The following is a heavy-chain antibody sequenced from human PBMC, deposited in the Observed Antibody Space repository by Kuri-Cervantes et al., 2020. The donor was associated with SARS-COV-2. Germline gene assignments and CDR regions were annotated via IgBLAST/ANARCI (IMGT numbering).Heavy chain of an antibody. V-gene: IGHV3-9*01. CDR2: ISWNSGSI. D-gene: IGHD3-3*01. CDR1: GFTFDDYA. CDR3: AGEGAYDFWSIDF. Sequence: LSLTCAASGFTFDDYAMHWVRQAPGKGLEWVSGISWNSGSIGYADSVKGRFTIPRDNAKNSLYLQMNSLRAEDTAVYYCAGEGAYDFWSIDFWGQGTLVTVSS. J-gene: IGHJ4*02.